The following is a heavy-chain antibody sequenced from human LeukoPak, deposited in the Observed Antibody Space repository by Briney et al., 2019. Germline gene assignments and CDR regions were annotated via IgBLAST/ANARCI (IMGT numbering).Heavy chain of an antibody. V-gene: IGHV3-23*01. CDR2: MSGDATST. D-gene: IGHD6-13*01. J-gene: IGHJ4*02. CDR3: AKRTSGSSWYSSDS. Sequence: GGSLRLSCAASGFTFSSFAMNWVRPAPGKGLEGVSTMSGDATSTYYADSVKGRFTISRDNSKNTLYLQMNSLRADDTAVYYCAKRTSGSSWYSSDSWGQGTLVTVSS. CDR1: GFTFSSFA.